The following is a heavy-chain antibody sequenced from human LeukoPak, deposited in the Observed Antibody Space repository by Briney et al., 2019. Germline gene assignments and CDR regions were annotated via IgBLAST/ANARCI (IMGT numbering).Heavy chain of an antibody. D-gene: IGHD4-17*01. CDR1: GFTFSTYW. Sequence: GGSLRLSCAASGFTFSTYWMHWVRQAPGKGLAWVSRLNSDGSGTVYADFVKGRFTISRDNAKNTLYLQMNSLRAEDTALYYCARGGAGALYGLDYWGQGILVTVSS. V-gene: IGHV3-74*01. CDR3: ARGGAGALYGLDY. CDR2: LNSDGSGT. J-gene: IGHJ4*02.